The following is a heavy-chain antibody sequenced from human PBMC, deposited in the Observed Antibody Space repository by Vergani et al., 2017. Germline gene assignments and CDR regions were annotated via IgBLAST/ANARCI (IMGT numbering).Heavy chain of an antibody. CDR2: ISSSSSYI. D-gene: IGHD1-26*01. Sequence: EVQLVESGGGLVKPGGSLRLSCAASGFTFSSYSMTWVRQAPGKGLEWVSSISSSSSYIYYADSVKGRFTISRDNAKNSLYLQMNSLRAEDTAVYYCARVGATWGYFDYWGQGTLVTVSS. CDR3: ARVGATWGYFDY. J-gene: IGHJ4*02. CDR1: GFTFSSYS. V-gene: IGHV3-21*01.